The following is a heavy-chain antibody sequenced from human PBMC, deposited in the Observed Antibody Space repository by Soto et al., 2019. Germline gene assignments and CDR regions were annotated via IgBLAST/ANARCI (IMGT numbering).Heavy chain of an antibody. CDR2: ISGSGGST. CDR1: EFTFSSYA. Sequence: PGGSLRLSCAASEFTFSSYAMSWVRQAPGKGLEWVSLISGSGGSTYYADSVKGRFTISRDNSKNTLYLQMNTLRAEDTAIFYCAKVTAHRFDYWGQGTLVTVSS. J-gene: IGHJ4*02. CDR3: AKVTAHRFDY. V-gene: IGHV3-23*01.